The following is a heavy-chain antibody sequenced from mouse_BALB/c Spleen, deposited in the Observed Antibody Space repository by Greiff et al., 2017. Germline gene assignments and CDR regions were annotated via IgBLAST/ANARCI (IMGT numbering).Heavy chain of an antibody. V-gene: IGHV5-6*01. D-gene: IGHD1-1*01. CDR2: ISSGGSYT. CDR1: GFTFSSYG. CDR3: ARPHYYGSSFDY. J-gene: IGHJ2*01. Sequence: DVHLVESGGDLVKPGGSLKLSCAASGFTFSSYGMSWVRQTPDKRLEWVATISSGGSYTYYPDSVKGRFTISRDNAKNTLYLQMSSLKSEDTAMYYCARPHYYGSSFDYWGQGTTLTVSS.